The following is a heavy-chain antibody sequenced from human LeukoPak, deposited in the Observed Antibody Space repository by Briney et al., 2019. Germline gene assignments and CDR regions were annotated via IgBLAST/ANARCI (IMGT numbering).Heavy chain of an antibody. J-gene: IGHJ4*02. V-gene: IGHV4-59*01. CDR3: ARERYGDYVDY. Sequence: SETLSLTCTVSGGSISSYYWSWIRQPPGKGLEWIGYIYYSGSTNHNPSLKSRVTISVDTSKNQFSLKLSSVTAADTAVYYCARERYGDYVDYWGQGTLVTVSS. CDR1: GGSISSYY. CDR2: IYYSGST. D-gene: IGHD4-17*01.